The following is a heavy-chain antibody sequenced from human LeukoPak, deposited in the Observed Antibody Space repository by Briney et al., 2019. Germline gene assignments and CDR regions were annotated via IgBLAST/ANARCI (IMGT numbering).Heavy chain of an antibody. J-gene: IGHJ4*02. CDR3: ARHLAGGNSEYYFDY. Sequence: ASVKVSCKASGGTFSSYAINWVRQATGQGLEWMGWMNPNSGNTGYAQKFQGRVTMTRNTSISTAYMELSSLRSEDTAVYYCARHLAGGNSEYYFDYWGQGALVTVSS. CDR1: GGTFSSYA. V-gene: IGHV1-8*02. D-gene: IGHD4-23*01. CDR2: MNPNSGNT.